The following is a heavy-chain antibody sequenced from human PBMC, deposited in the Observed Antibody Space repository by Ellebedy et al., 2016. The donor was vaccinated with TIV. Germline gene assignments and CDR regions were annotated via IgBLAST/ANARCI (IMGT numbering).Heavy chain of an antibody. D-gene: IGHD3-10*01. V-gene: IGHV1-2*04. CDR2: INPNSGGQ. J-gene: IGHJ5*02. CDR1: GYTFTGYY. Sequence: AASVKVSCKASGYTFTGYYLHWVRQAPGQGLEWMGWINPNSGGQNYAQKFQGWVTMTRDTSISTSYMELSRLKSGDTAVYYCAQAPSVVFGSASYRFAPWGQGTLVTVSS. CDR3: AQAPSVVFGSASYRFAP.